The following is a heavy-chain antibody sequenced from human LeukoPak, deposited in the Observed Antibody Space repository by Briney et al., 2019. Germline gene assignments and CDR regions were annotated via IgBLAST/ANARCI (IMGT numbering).Heavy chain of an antibody. CDR3: ARTREYSRSWYFPPFDP. V-gene: IGHV1-2*02. CDR2: INPNSGRT. D-gene: IGHD6-13*01. CDR1: GYTFTGYY. J-gene: IGHJ5*02. Sequence: ASVKVSCKASGYTFTGYYMNWVRQAPGQGLEWMGWINPNSGRTNYAQNFQGRVTMTRDPSISTAYMELSGLTSNDTAVYYCARTREYSRSWYFPPFDPWGQGTLVTVPS.